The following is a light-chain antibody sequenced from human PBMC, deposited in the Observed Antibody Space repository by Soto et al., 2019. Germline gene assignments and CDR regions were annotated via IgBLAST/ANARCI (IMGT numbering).Light chain of an antibody. J-gene: IGKJ4*01. CDR1: QKIHNF. CDR3: QQSLDNPRT. V-gene: IGKV1-39*01. CDR2: LAS. Sequence: DIQLTQSPSSLSASVGDRVTITCRASQKIHNFLSWYQHKRGKAPKLLIFLASTLETGVPSRFAGSGSGTDFTLTISHLEPEEFATYYCQQSLDNPRTFGGGTRVEIQ.